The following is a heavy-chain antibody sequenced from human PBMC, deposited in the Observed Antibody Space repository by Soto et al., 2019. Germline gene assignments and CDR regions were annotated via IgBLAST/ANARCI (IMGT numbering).Heavy chain of an antibody. J-gene: IGHJ4*02. D-gene: IGHD3-10*01. Sequence: EVQLLESGGGLVQPGGSLRLSCAASGFTFSSYAMSWVRQAPGKGLEWVSAISGSGSSTYNAGSVKGRGTISRDNCKNKLHLQMDRLRAEDTAVYYCWRRGGPDYWGKGALVTVSS. V-gene: IGHV3-23*01. CDR2: ISGSGSST. CDR3: WRRGGPDY. CDR1: GFTFSSYA.